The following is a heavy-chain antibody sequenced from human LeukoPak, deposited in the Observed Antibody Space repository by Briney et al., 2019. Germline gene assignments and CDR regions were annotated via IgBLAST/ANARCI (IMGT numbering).Heavy chain of an antibody. CDR3: AKDRIFRGVDGFDY. CDR2: IYHSGNT. Sequence: SETLSLTCTVSGGSISSSSYYWGWIRQPPGKGLEWIGSIYHSGNTYYNPSLKRRVTISVDTSKNQFSLNLSSVTAADTAVYYCAKDRIFRGVDGFDYWGQGTLVTVSS. CDR1: GGSISSSSYY. V-gene: IGHV4-39*07. D-gene: IGHD3-10*01. J-gene: IGHJ4*02.